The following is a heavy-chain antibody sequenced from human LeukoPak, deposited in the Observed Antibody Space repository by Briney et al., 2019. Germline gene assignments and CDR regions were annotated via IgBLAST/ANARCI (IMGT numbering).Heavy chain of an antibody. V-gene: IGHV3-30-3*01. J-gene: IGHJ4*02. CDR1: GYSFNSYA. D-gene: IGHD6-13*01. CDR3: VRAYSSSWYLGFDF. CDR2: ISHDGGNK. Sequence: GGSLRLSCVASGYSFNSYAIHWVRQAPGKGLEWVAVISHDGGNKYYADSVKGRFTISRDNFKNTLYLEMNSLRPEDTAVYYCVRAYSSSWYLGFDFWGQGALVTVSS.